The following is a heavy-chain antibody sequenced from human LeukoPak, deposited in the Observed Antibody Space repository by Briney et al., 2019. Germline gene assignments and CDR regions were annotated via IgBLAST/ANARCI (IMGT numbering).Heavy chain of an antibody. CDR3: AGSSWPYSSSWWWFDP. Sequence: SETLSLTCAVSGGSISSGGYSWRWLRQPPGKGLEWIAYIYHSGSTYYNPSLKSRVTISVDRSKNQFSLKLSSVTAADTAVYYCAGSSWPYSSSWWWFDPWGQGTLVTVSS. CDR2: IYHSGST. D-gene: IGHD6-6*01. J-gene: IGHJ5*02. CDR1: GGSISSGGYS. V-gene: IGHV4-30-2*01.